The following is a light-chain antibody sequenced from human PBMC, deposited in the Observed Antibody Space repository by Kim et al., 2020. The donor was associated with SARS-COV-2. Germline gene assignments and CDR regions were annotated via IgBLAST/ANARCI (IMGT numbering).Light chain of an antibody. CDR2: GKN. J-gene: IGLJ2*01. CDR1: SLRLYY. CDR3: NSRDNSGYYVV. V-gene: IGLV3-19*01. Sequence: SSELTQDPAVSVALRQTVTITCQGDSLRLYYASWYQQKPGQAPQLVIYGKNSRPSGIPDRFSGSSSGNTASLTITGAQAEDEADYYCNSRDNSGYYVVFGGGTQLTVL.